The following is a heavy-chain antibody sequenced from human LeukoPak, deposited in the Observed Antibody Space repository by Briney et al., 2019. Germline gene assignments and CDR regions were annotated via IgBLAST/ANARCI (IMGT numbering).Heavy chain of an antibody. J-gene: IGHJ4*02. V-gene: IGHV3-43*01. CDR2: ISWDGGSS. Sequence: PGGSLRLSCAASGFTFDDYTMHWVRQAPGKGLEWVSLISWDGGSSYYADSVKGRFTISRDNSKNSLYLQINSLRTEDTALYYCAAAYSGSYYNGFDYWGQGTVVTVSS. D-gene: IGHD3-10*01. CDR1: GFTFDDYT. CDR3: AAAYSGSYYNGFDY.